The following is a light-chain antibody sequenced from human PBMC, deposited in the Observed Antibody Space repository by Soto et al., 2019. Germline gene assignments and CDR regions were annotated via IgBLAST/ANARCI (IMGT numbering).Light chain of an antibody. CDR2: KAS. CDR1: ESINSW. Sequence: IQLTQTPSTLSAYVGDRNTITCRASESINSWLAWYQQRPGKAPKLLIYKASTLQSGVPSRFSGSGSGTEFTLTISSLQPEDLASYYCQHYKTYPWTFGQGTKVDI. V-gene: IGKV1-5*03. CDR3: QHYKTYPWT. J-gene: IGKJ1*01.